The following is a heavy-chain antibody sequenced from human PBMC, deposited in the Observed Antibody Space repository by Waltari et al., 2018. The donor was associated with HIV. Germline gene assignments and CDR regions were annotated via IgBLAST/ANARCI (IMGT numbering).Heavy chain of an antibody. V-gene: IGHV3-30-3*01. CDR2: ISYDGSNK. CDR1: GFTFSSYA. D-gene: IGHD3-3*01. J-gene: IGHJ6*02. Sequence: GFTFSSYAMHWVRQAPGKGLEWVAVISYDGSNKYYADSVKGRFTISRDNSKNTLYLQMNSLRAEDTAVYYCARAWTTIFDYGMDVWGQGTTVTVSS. CDR3: ARAWTTIFDYGMDV.